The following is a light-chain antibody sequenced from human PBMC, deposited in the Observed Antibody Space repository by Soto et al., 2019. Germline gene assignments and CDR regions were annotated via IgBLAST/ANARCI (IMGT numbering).Light chain of an antibody. J-gene: IGLJ1*01. CDR3: FSFTTTSTPV. CDR1: SSDVGSGNV. CDR2: EGF. Sequence: QSVLTQPASVSGSPGQSITISCTGTSSDVGSGNVVSWYQHYPGKAPQLMIYEGFKRPSGVSSRFSGSKSGNTASLTISGLQAEDEAEYFCFSFTTTSTPVFGTGTKVTVL. V-gene: IGLV2-14*02.